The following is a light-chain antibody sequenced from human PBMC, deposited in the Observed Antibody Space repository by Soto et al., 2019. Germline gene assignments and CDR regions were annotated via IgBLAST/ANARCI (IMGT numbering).Light chain of an antibody. CDR3: LLAYSGGPV. CDR2: DTS. Sequence: QAVVTQEPSLTVSPGGTVTLTGGSSTGAVTSGHYPYWIQQKPGQAPRTLIYDTSNRHSWTPVRFSGSLVGGKAALILSGAQPEDEAEYSCLLAYSGGPVFGGGTKLTVL. V-gene: IGLV7-46*01. CDR1: TGAVTSGHY. J-gene: IGLJ3*02.